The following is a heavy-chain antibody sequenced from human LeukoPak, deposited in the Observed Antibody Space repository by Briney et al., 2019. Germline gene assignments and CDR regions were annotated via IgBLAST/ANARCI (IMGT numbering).Heavy chain of an antibody. CDR3: ARVCTEEAGEYYYDSSGSTNWFDP. Sequence: SGTLSLTCTVSGGSVSSSSYYWGWIRQPPGKGLEWIGSIYYSGSTYYNPSLKSRVTISVDTSKNQFSLKLSSVTAADTAVYYCARVCTEEAGEYYYDSSGSTNWFDPWGQGTLVTVSS. CDR1: GGSVSSSSYY. CDR2: IYYSGST. J-gene: IGHJ5*02. D-gene: IGHD3-22*01. V-gene: IGHV4-39*07.